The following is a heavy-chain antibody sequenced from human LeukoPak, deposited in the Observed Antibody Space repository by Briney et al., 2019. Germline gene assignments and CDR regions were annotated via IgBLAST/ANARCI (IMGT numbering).Heavy chain of an antibody. CDR3: YSMIVVTIRLINDY. D-gene: IGHD3-22*01. CDR1: GXTVSSNY. J-gene: IGHJ4*02. CDR2: IYTGGST. Sequence: GGSLRLSCAASGXTVSSNYMSWVRQAPGKGLEWVSVIYTGGSTYYADSVKGRFTISRDNSKNTLYLQMNSLRAEDTAVYYCYSMIVVTIRLINDYWGQGTLVTVSS. V-gene: IGHV3-66*01.